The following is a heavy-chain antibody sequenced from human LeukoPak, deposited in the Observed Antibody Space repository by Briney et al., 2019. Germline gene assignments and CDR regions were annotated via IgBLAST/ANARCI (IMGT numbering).Heavy chain of an antibody. Sequence: GGSLRLSCAASGFTFSSYGMHWVRQAPGKGLEWVAVISYDGSNKYYADSVKGRFTISRDNSKNTLYLQMGSLRAEDMAVYYCARAHYCDYWGQGTLVTVSS. CDR3: ARAHYCDY. J-gene: IGHJ4*02. D-gene: IGHD2-15*01. V-gene: IGHV3-30*03. CDR1: GFTFSSYG. CDR2: ISYDGSNK.